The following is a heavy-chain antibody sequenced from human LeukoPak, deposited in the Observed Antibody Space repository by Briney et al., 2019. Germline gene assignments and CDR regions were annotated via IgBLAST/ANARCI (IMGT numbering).Heavy chain of an antibody. D-gene: IGHD3-16*01. V-gene: IGHV4-34*01. CDR3: ARHYGP. Sequence: SETLSPTCAVYGGSFSGYYWSWIRQPPGKGLEWIGEINHSGSTNYNPSLKSRVTISVDTSKNQFSLKLNSVTATDTAVYYCARHYGPWGQGTLVTVSS. J-gene: IGHJ4*02. CDR1: GGSFSGYY. CDR2: INHSGST.